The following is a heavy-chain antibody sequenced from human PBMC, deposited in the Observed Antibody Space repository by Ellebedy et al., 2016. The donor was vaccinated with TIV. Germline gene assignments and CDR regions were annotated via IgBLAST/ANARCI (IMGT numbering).Heavy chain of an antibody. Sequence: GESLKISXAASGFTFSSYAMSWVRQAPGKGLEWVSAISGSGGSTYYADSVKGRFTISSDNSKNTLYLQMNSLRAEDTAVYYCAKDRTRYSSSSSYFDYWGQGTLVTVSS. CDR3: AKDRTRYSSSSSYFDY. CDR1: GFTFSSYA. CDR2: ISGSGGST. J-gene: IGHJ4*02. V-gene: IGHV3-23*01. D-gene: IGHD6-6*01.